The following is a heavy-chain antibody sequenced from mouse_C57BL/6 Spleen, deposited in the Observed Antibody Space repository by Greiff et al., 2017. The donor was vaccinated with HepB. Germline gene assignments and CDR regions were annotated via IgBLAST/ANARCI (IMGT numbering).Heavy chain of an antibody. J-gene: IGHJ2*01. CDR1: GYTFTSYW. D-gene: IGHD1-1*01. CDR3: SYGFDY. Sequence: VQLQQPGAELVKPGASVKLSCKASGYTFTSYWMQWVKQRPGQGLEWIGEIDPSDSYTNYNQKFKGKATLTVDTSSSTAYMQLSSLTSEDSAVYYCSYGFDYWGQGTTLTVSS. CDR2: IDPSDSYT. V-gene: IGHV1-50*01.